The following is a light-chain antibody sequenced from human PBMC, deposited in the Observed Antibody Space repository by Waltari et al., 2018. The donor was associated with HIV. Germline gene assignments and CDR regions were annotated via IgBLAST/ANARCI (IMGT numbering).Light chain of an antibody. CDR1: SSNLGAGYT. CDR3: QSYDSSRSGYV. Sequence: QSVLTQPPSVSGAPGQRVTISCTGSSSNLGAGYTLSWYRQLPGPPPKLLVYRNAKWPSGVRDRFSGSKSGTSASLAITGRQAEDEADYYGQSYDSSRSGYVFGTGTKVTVL. CDR2: RNA. J-gene: IGLJ1*01. V-gene: IGLV1-40*01.